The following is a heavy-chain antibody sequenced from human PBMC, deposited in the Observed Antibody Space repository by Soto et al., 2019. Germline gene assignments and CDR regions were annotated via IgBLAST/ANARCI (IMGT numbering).Heavy chain of an antibody. CDR1: GFTFRSYA. J-gene: IGHJ4*02. Sequence: PGGSLRLSCAASGFTFRSYAMSWVRQAPGKGPEWVALISYDGTNKFYADSVKGRFTISRDNSKSTLYLQVDSLRPEDAAVYYCARDPKTSGGQHWAFNYFDSWGQGTLVTVSS. CDR3: ARDPKTSGGQHWAFNYFDS. V-gene: IGHV3-30-3*01. D-gene: IGHD7-27*01. CDR2: ISYDGTNK.